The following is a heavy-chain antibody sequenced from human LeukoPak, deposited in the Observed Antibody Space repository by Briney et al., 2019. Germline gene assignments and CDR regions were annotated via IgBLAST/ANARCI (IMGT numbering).Heavy chain of an antibody. V-gene: IGHV1-18*04. J-gene: IGHJ4*02. D-gene: IGHD3-10*01. CDR2: ISAYNGNT. CDR3: AREGYYGSGSYYNRSPFDY. CDR1: GYTFTSYG. Sequence: ASVKVSCTASGYTFTSYGISWVRQAPGQGLEWMGWISAYNGNTNYAQKLQGRVTMTTDTSTSTAYMELRSLRSDDTAVYYCAREGYYGSGSYYNRSPFDYWGQGTLVTVSS.